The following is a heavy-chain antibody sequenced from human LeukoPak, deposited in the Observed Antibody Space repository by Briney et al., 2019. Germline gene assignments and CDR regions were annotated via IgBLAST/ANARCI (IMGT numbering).Heavy chain of an antibody. CDR2: IIPMFGTA. CDR1: GGTFSSYA. Sequence: ASVKVSCKASGGTFSSYAISWVRQAPGQGLEWMGGIIPMFGTANYAQKFRGRVTITAVESMSTAYMELTSLRYEDTAVYYCARDTYYYYYYGMDVWGQGTTVTVSS. J-gene: IGHJ6*02. V-gene: IGHV1-69*13. CDR3: ARDTYYYYYYGMDV.